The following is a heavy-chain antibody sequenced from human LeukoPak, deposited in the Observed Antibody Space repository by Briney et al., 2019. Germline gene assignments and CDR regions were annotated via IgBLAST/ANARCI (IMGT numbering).Heavy chain of an antibody. D-gene: IGHD5-24*01. CDR1: GYTFTSYG. CDR2: ISAYSGNT. Sequence: ASVKLSCKASGYTFTSYGISWVRQAPGQGLEWMGWISAYSGNTNYAQKLKGRVTMTTDTSTNTAYMEMKSLRSDDTAVYYCGRSEGEEMATTDFDYWGQGTLVTVSS. J-gene: IGHJ4*02. V-gene: IGHV1-18*01. CDR3: GRSEGEEMATTDFDY.